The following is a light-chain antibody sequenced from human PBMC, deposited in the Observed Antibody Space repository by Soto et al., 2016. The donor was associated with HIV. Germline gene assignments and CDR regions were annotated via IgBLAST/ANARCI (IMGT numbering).Light chain of an antibody. Sequence: DVVMTQSPLCLPVTLGQPASISCRSSQSLVHSDGNTYLNWFQQSPGQSPRRLIYKVSNRDSGVPDRFSGSGSGTDFTLKISRVEAEDVGLYYCMQGAHWPLTFGGGTKVEIK. CDR2: KVS. J-gene: IGKJ4*01. V-gene: IGKV2-30*02. CDR1: QSLVHSDGNTY. CDR3: MQGAHWPLT.